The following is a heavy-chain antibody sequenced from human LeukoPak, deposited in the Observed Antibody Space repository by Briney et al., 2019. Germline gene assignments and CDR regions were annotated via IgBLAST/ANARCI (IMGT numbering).Heavy chain of an antibody. CDR3: ARRGAAAGKLDY. V-gene: IGHV3-48*03. CDR2: ISSSGSTI. J-gene: IGHJ4*02. D-gene: IGHD6-13*01. Sequence: GGSLRLSCAASGFTFSSYEMNWVRQAPGKGLEWVSDISSSGSTIYYADSVKGRFTISRDNAKNSLYLQMNSLRAEDTAVYYCARRGAAAGKLDYWGQGTLVTVSS. CDR1: GFTFSSYE.